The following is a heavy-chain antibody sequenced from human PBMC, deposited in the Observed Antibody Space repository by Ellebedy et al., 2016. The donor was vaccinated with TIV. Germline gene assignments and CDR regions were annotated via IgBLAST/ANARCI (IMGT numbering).Heavy chain of an antibody. V-gene: IGHV3-30*04. CDR3: ARGGYYDINGYFRVDY. Sequence: GGSLRLXXAASGFTFSNYAVHWVRQAPGKGLEWVSAISYDGNYKYYTNSVKGRFTISRDNSENTLYLQMNSLIAEDTSVYYCARGGYYDINGYFRVDYWGQGTLLTVSS. J-gene: IGHJ4*02. D-gene: IGHD3-22*01. CDR2: ISYDGNYK. CDR1: GFTFSNYA.